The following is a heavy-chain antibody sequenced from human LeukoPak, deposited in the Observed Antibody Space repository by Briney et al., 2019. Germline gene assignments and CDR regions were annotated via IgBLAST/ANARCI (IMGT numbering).Heavy chain of an antibody. CDR3: AKDTAIYGTGSYWDC. D-gene: IGHD3-10*01. V-gene: IGHV3-23*01. J-gene: IGHJ4*02. Sequence: PGGSLRLSCAASGFTFSSYAMSWVRQAPGKGLEWVSAISGSGGSTYYPDSLKGRFTISRDDSKNTVYLQMNSLRAEDTAVYYCAKDTAIYGTGSYWDCWGQGTLVTVSS. CDR2: ISGSGGST. CDR1: GFTFSSYA.